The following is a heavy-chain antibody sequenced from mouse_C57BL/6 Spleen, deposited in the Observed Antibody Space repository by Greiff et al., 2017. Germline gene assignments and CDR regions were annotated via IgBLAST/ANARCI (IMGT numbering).Heavy chain of an antibody. CDR3: ARSYRDYAMDY. CDR1: GYSFTSYY. V-gene: IGHV1-66*01. D-gene: IGHD2-12*01. CDR2: IYTGSGNT. Sequence: QVQLQQSGPELVKPGASVKISCKASGYSFTSYYIHWVKQRPGQGLEWIGWIYTGSGNTKYNEKFKGKATLTADTSSSTAYMQLSSLTSEDSAVYYCARSYRDYAMDYWGQGTSVTVSS. J-gene: IGHJ4*01.